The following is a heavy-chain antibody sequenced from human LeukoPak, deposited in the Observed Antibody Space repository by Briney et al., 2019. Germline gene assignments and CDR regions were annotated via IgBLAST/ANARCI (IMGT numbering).Heavy chain of an antibody. V-gene: IGHV5-51*01. CDR1: GYSFSSYW. D-gene: IGHD1-26*01. Sequence: GESLKISCKGSGYSFSSYWIGWVRQMPGKGPEWMGIIHPADSDTRYSPSFQGQVTISADKSISTTYLQWNSLEASDTAMYYCASLNSGSYYGLGFFDLWGRGTLVTVSS. J-gene: IGHJ2*01. CDR3: ASLNSGSYYGLGFFDL. CDR2: IHPADSDT.